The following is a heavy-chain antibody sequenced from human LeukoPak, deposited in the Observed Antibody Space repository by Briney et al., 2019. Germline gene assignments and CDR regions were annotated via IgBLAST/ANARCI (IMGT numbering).Heavy chain of an antibody. CDR3: ARGVAPKGGYCSGGSCYWFDP. D-gene: IGHD2-15*01. J-gene: IGHJ5*02. V-gene: IGHV1-46*01. Sequence: GASVKVSCKASGYTFTSYYMHWVRQAPGQGLEWMGIINPSGGSTSYAQKFQGRVTMTRDMSTSTVYMELSSLRSEDTAVYYCARGVAPKGGYCSGGSCYWFDPWGQGTLVTVSS. CDR2: INPSGGST. CDR1: GYTFTSYY.